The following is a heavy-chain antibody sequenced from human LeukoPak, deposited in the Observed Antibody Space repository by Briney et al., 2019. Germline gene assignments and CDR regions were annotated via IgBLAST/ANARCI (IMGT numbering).Heavy chain of an antibody. Sequence: SQTLSLTCAISGDSVSSNSVTWNWIRQSPSRGLEWLGRTYYRSKWLNDYAVSVKSRITINPDTSKNQFSLQLNSVTPEDTAVYYCVRYTGSNRFFDFWGQGTLVTVSS. V-gene: IGHV6-1*01. D-gene: IGHD6-13*01. CDR1: GDSVSSNSVT. CDR2: TYYRSKWLN. CDR3: VRYTGSNRFFDF. J-gene: IGHJ4*02.